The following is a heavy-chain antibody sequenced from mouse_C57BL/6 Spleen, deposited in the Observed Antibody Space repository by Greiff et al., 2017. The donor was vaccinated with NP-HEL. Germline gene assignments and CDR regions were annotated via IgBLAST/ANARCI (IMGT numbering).Heavy chain of an antibody. CDR2: ISYDGSN. D-gene: IGHD1-1*02. V-gene: IGHV3-6*01. CDR3: ASRYYDYYAMDY. CDR1: GYSITSGYY. Sequence: DVQLQESGPGLVKPSQSLSLTCSVTGYSITSGYYWNWIRQFPGNKLEWMGYISYDGSNNYNPSLKNRISITRDTSKNQFFLKLNSVTTEDTATYYGASRYYDYYAMDYWGQGTSVTVSS. J-gene: IGHJ4*01.